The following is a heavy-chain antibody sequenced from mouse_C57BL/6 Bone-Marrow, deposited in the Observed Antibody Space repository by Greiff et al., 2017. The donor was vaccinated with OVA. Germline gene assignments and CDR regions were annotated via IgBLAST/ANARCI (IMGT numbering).Heavy chain of an antibody. V-gene: IGHV5-4*01. Sequence: EVKVEESGGGLVKPGGSLKLSCAASGFTFSSYAMSWVRQTPEKRLEWVATISDGGSYTYYPDNVKGRFTISRDNAKNNLYLQMSHLKSEDTAMYYCARDPGPYYYAMDYWGQGTSVTVSS. J-gene: IGHJ4*01. CDR3: ARDPGPYYYAMDY. CDR2: ISDGGSYT. CDR1: GFTFSSYA.